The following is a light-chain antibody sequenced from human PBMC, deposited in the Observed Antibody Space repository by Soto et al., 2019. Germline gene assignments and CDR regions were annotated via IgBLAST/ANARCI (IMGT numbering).Light chain of an antibody. CDR1: SSDVGRYNF. Sequence: QSALTQPPSASGSPGQSVTISCTGTSSDVGRYNFVSWYQQHPGKAPKLLIYEVTQRPSGVPDRFSGSKSGNTASLTVSGLQAEDEADYYCSSYSSTDTFYVFGTGTKVTVL. J-gene: IGLJ1*01. V-gene: IGLV2-8*01. CDR2: EVT. CDR3: SSYSSTDTFYV.